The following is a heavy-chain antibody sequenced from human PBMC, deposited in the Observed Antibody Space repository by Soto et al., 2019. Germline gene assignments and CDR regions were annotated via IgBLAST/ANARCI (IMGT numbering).Heavy chain of an antibody. Sequence: GGSVGLSCTASGFTFGGYAMSWFRQAPGKGLEWVGFIRSKAYGGTTEYAASVKGRFTISRDDSKSIAYLQMNSLKTEDTAVYYCTRERGEDIVVVPAASDFDYWGQGTLVTVS. J-gene: IGHJ4*02. CDR3: TRERGEDIVVVPAASDFDY. CDR1: GFTFGGYA. V-gene: IGHV3-49*03. D-gene: IGHD2-2*01. CDR2: IRSKAYGGTT.